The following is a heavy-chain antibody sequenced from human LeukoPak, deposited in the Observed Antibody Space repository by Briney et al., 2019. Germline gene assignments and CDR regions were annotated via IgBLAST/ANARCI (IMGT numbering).Heavy chain of an antibody. V-gene: IGHV1-69*06. J-gene: IGHJ4*02. CDR3: ASGPVRGVIMHDLYDY. CDR1: GGTFSSYA. Sequence: SVKVSCKASGGTFSSYAISWVRQAPVQGLEWMGGIIPIFGTANYAQKFQGRVTITADKSTSTAYMELSSLRSEDTAVYYCASGPVRGVIMHDLYDYWGQGTLVTVSS. D-gene: IGHD3-10*01. CDR2: IIPIFGTA.